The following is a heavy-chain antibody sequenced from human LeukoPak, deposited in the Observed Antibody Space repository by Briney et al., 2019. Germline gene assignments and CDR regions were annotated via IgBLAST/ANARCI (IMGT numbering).Heavy chain of an antibody. CDR2: IYYSGST. J-gene: IGHJ4*02. V-gene: IGHV4-31*03. CDR1: GGSISSGGYY. CDR3: ATVELRVVEFNRIDY. Sequence: SETLSLTCTVSGGSISSGGYYWSWIRQHPGKGLEWIGYIYYSGSTYYNPSLKSRVTISVDTSKNQFSLKLSSVTAAATGVYYCATVELRVVEFNRIDYWGQGTLVTVSS. D-gene: IGHD3-16*01.